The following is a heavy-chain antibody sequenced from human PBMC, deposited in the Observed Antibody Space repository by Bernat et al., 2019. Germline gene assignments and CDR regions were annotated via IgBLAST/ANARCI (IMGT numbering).Heavy chain of an antibody. D-gene: IGHD2-2*01. J-gene: IGHJ6*03. CDR3: AGDGVVVVQNYMDV. CDR2: ISYDGSNK. CDR1: GFTFSSYA. V-gene: IGHV3-30*01. Sequence: QVQLVESGGGVVQPGRSLRLSCAASGFTFSSYAMHWVRQAPGKGLEWVAVISYDGSNKYYADSVKGRFTISRDNSKNTLYLQMNSLRAEDTAVYYWAGDGVVVVQNYMDVWGKGTTVTVSS.